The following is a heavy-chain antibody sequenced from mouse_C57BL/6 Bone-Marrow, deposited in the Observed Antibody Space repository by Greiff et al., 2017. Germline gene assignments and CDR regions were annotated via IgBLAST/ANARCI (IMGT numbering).Heavy chain of an antibody. J-gene: IGHJ2*01. V-gene: IGHV14-2*01. CDR3: TRSLIYYGTNY. CDR1: GFNIKDYY. D-gene: IGHD1-1*01. Sequence: EVQLQQSGAELVKPGASVKLSCTASGFNIKDYYIHWVKQRTEQGLEWIGRIDPEDGETKYAPKFQDKATITADTSSNTAYLQLSSLTSEDTAVDYCTRSLIYYGTNYWGQGTTLTGSS. CDR2: IDPEDGET.